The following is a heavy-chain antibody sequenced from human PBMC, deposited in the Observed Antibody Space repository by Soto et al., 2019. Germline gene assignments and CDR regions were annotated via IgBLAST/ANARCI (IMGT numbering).Heavy chain of an antibody. V-gene: IGHV1-24*01. CDR1: GYTLTELS. Sequence: ASVKVSCKVSGYTLTELSMHWVRQAPGKGLEWMGGFDPEDGETIYAQKFQGRVTMTEDTSTDTAYMELSSLRSEDTAVYYCATAAHSGSYRPGAFDIWGQGXMVTVSS. CDR2: FDPEDGET. J-gene: IGHJ3*02. CDR3: ATAAHSGSYRPGAFDI. D-gene: IGHD3-10*01.